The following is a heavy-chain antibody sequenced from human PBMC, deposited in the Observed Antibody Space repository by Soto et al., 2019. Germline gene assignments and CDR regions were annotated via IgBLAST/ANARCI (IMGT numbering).Heavy chain of an antibody. CDR1: GGSFSGYY. Sequence: SETLSLTCAVYGGSFSGYYWSWIRQPPGKGLEWIGEINHSGSTNYNPSLKSRVTISVDTSKNQFSLKLSSVTAADTAVYYCASLRRGTGTTQRFYYYYGMDVWGQGTTVTVSS. D-gene: IGHD1-7*01. V-gene: IGHV4-34*01. CDR3: ASLRRGTGTTQRFYYYYGMDV. CDR2: INHSGST. J-gene: IGHJ6*02.